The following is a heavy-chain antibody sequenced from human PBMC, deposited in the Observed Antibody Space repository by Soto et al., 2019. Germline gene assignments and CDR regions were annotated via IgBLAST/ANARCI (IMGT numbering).Heavy chain of an antibody. J-gene: IGHJ4*02. CDR2: INPNSGGT. V-gene: IGHV1-2*02. CDR1: GYAFRDYY. D-gene: IGHD1-1*01. CDR3: AREPATAKPEGVDF. Sequence: GXSVKVCWKASGYAFRDYYINWVRQAPGQGLEWMGWINPNSGGTKYAPKFQGGVTMTRDTSITTAYMELSRLRSGDTAVYYCAREPATAKPEGVDFWGQGTLVTVSS.